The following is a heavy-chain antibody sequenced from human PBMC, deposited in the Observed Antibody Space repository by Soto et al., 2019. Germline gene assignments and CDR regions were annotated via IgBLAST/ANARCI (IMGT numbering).Heavy chain of an antibody. CDR1: GGSFSGYY. Sequence: SETLSLTCAVYGGSFSGYYWSWIRQPPGKGLEWIGETNHSGSTNYNPSLKSRVTISVDMSKNQFSLKLSSVTAADTAVYYCARGGRQQMITNTISYKIDYWGQGTLVTVSP. D-gene: IGHD6-13*01. CDR3: ARGGRQQMITNTISYKIDY. J-gene: IGHJ4*02. V-gene: IGHV4-34*01. CDR2: TNHSGST.